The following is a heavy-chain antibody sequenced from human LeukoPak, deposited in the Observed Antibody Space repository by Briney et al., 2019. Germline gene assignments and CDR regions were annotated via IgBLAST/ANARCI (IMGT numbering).Heavy chain of an antibody. Sequence: PSETLSLTCAVYGGSFSGYYWSWIRQPPGEGLEWIGEINHSGSTNYNPSLKSRVTISVDTSKNQFSLKLSSVTAADTAVYYCARGWESRYFDYWGQGTLVTVSS. CDR3: ARGWESRYFDY. J-gene: IGHJ4*02. D-gene: IGHD1-26*01. CDR1: GGSFSGYY. V-gene: IGHV4-34*01. CDR2: INHSGST.